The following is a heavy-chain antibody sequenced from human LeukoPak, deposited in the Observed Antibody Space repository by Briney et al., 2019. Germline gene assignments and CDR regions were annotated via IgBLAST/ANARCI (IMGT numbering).Heavy chain of an antibody. CDR2: TNPNSGGT. J-gene: IGHJ1*01. CDR1: GYTFTGYY. D-gene: IGHD2-15*01. Sequence: ASVKVSCKASGYTFTGYYMHWVRQAPGQGLEWMGWTNPNSGGTNYAQKFQGRVTMTRDTSVSTAYMELSRLRSDDTAVYYCARVPRGYCSGGSCYTPGYFQHWGQGTLVTVSS. V-gene: IGHV1-2*02. CDR3: ARVPRGYCSGGSCYTPGYFQH.